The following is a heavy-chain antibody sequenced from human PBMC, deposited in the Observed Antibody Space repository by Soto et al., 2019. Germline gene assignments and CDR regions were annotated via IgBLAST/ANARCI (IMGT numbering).Heavy chain of an antibody. CDR3: ARDGRGDDDISTGYYNYGLDV. J-gene: IGHJ6*02. CDR1: GGSISDYY. CDR2: IYNNGIT. D-gene: IGHD3-9*01. Sequence: PSETLSLTCIVSGGSISDYYWTWLRQPAGKGLEWIGHIYNNGITSYNPSLNNRVTVSLDTSMNQLSLRLTSVTAADTAVYYCARDGRGDDDISTGYYNYGLDVWGLGTTVTVSS. V-gene: IGHV4-4*07.